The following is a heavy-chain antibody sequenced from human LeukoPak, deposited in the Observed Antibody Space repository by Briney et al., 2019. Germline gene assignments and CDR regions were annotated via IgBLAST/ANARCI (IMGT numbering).Heavy chain of an antibody. CDR3: ARDQRPGSGYYVTDAFDI. Sequence: SETLSLTCTVSGGSISSSSYYWGWIRQPPGKGLEGIGSIYYSGSTYYNPSLKSRFTISVDTSKNQFSLKLSSVTAAATAVYYCARDQRPGSGYYVTDAFDIWGQGTMVTVSS. J-gene: IGHJ3*02. CDR1: GGSISSSSYY. CDR2: IYYSGST. V-gene: IGHV4-39*07. D-gene: IGHD3-22*01.